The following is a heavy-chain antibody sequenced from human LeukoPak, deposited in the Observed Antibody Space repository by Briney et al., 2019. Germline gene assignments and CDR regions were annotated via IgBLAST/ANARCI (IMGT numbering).Heavy chain of an antibody. V-gene: IGHV1-2*02. CDR3: ARDGRWSRLDY. Sequence: GASVKVSCKASGYTFTGYYMHWVRQAPGPGLEWLGWINPNSGGTTYAQKFQGRVTMTRDTSLSTAYMELSRLRSYDTAVYYCARDGRWSRLDYWGQGTLVTVSS. CDR1: GYTFTGYY. D-gene: IGHD2-15*01. CDR2: INPNSGGT. J-gene: IGHJ4*02.